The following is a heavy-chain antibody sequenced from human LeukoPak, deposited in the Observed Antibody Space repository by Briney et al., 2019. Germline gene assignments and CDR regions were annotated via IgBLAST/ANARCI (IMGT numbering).Heavy chain of an antibody. D-gene: IGHD3-3*01. V-gene: IGHV3-7*01. CDR2: IKQDESEK. Sequence: QSGGFLRLSCAASGFTFSSYWMSWVRQAPGKGLEWVANIKQDESEKYYVDSVKGRFTISRDNAKNSLYLQMNSLRAEDTAVYYCARDQVYAFWSGRFDYYYYYMDVWGKGTTVTVSS. CDR1: GFTFSSYW. J-gene: IGHJ6*03. CDR3: ARDQVYAFWSGRFDYYYYYMDV.